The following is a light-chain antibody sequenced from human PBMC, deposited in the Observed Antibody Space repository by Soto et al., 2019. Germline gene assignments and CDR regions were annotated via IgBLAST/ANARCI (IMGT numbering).Light chain of an antibody. CDR3: QQRSSWPIT. J-gene: IGKJ5*01. CDR2: DAS. Sequence: EIVMTQSPTILSVSPGERATLSCRASQSVSSALAWYQQRPGQAPRLLINDASRRATGIPDRFSGSGSGAGFTLTISSLEPEDFAVYYCQQRSSWPITFGQGTRLEIK. V-gene: IGKV3-11*01. CDR1: QSVSSA.